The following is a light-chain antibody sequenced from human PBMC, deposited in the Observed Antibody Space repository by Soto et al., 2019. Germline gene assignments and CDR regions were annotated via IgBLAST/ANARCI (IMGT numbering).Light chain of an antibody. CDR2: GNS. CDR1: SSNIGAGYD. CDR3: QSYDNRLSGS. V-gene: IGLV1-40*01. J-gene: IGLJ1*01. Sequence: QAVVTQPPSVSGAPGQRVTISCTGSSSNIGAGYDVNWYQQLPGTAPKLLIYGNSNRPSGVPDRFSGSKSGTSASLAITGLQAEDEADYYCQSYDNRLSGSFGTGTQLTVL.